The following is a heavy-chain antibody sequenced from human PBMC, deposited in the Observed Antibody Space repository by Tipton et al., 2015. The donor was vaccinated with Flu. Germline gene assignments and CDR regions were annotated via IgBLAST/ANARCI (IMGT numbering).Heavy chain of an antibody. CDR2: INQGGSEK. CDR1: GFTFSTSW. Sequence: SLRLSCAASGFTFSTSWMSWVRQAPGKGLEWVANINQGGSEKYYVDSVKGRCTISRDNAKNSLHLHMNSLRAEDTAVYYCARTRGGYCSSSSCYADYFDYWGQGTLVTVSS. CDR3: ARTRGGYCSSSSCYADYFDY. J-gene: IGHJ4*02. V-gene: IGHV3-7*01. D-gene: IGHD2-2*01.